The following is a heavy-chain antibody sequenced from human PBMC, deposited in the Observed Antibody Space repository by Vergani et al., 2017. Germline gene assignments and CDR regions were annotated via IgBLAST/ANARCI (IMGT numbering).Heavy chain of an antibody. J-gene: IGHJ6*02. CDR3: AKDSSGGYTYGYYYDGMDG. D-gene: IGHD5-18*01. CDR1: GFTFSSYA. CDR2: IRGSGDST. Sequence: EVQLLESGGGLVQPGGSLRLSCAASGFTFSSYAMSWVRQAPGKGLEWVSAIRGSGDSTYYADSVKGRFTISRDNSKNTLYLQMNSLRAADTAIYYCAKDSSGGYTYGYYYDGMDGWGQGTTVTVSS. V-gene: IGHV3-23*01.